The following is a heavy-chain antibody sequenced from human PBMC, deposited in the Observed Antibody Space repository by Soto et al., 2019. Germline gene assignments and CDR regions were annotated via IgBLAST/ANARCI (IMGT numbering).Heavy chain of an antibody. CDR1: GFTFSIYW. V-gene: IGHV3-7*01. Sequence: GGSLRLSCAASGFTFSIYWMSWVRQAPGKGLEWVANIKRDGGEKYYVESVKGRFTISRDNAKNSLYLQMNSLRAEDTAVYHCAREISGYCSGGSCASRFDPWGQGTLVTVSS. D-gene: IGHD2-15*01. J-gene: IGHJ5*02. CDR2: IKRDGGEK. CDR3: AREISGYCSGGSCASRFDP.